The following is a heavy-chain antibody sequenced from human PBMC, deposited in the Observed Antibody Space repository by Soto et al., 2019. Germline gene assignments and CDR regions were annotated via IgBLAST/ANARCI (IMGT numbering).Heavy chain of an antibody. CDR1: GYTFTSXG. V-gene: IGHV1-18*01. D-gene: IGHD3-3*01. Sequence: ASVKVSCKASGYTFTSXGISCVRQAPAQGREWMGWISDYNGNTNYAQKLQGRVTMTADTSTSTAYMELRSLRSDDTAVYYCARDRSYDFWSGYWGAFDIWGQGTMVTVSS. J-gene: IGHJ3*02. CDR2: ISDYNGNT. CDR3: ARDRSYDFWSGYWGAFDI.